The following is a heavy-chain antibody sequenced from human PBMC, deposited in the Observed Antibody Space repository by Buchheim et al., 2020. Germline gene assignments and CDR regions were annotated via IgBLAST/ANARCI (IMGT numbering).Heavy chain of an antibody. CDR3: ARGLAARRKWFDP. CDR2: MFYSGNT. V-gene: IGHV4-39*01. D-gene: IGHD6-6*01. J-gene: IGHJ5*02. Sequence: QLQLQESGPGLVKPSETLSLTCTVSGGPISSSDYYWGWIRQPPGKGLEWIATMFYSGNTYYNSSLKSRVTMSVDTSKNQFSLKLSSVTAADTAVYYCARGLAARRKWFDPWGQGTL. CDR1: GGPISSSDYY.